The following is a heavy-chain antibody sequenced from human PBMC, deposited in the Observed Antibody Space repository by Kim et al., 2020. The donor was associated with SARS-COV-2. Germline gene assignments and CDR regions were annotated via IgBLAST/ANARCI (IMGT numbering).Heavy chain of an antibody. V-gene: IGHV3-30*18. D-gene: IGHD6-13*01. CDR3: AKDKRIAAAGPIDY. J-gene: IGHJ4*02. Sequence: GGSLRLSCAASGFTFSSYGMHWVRQAPGKGLEWVAVISYDGSNKYYADSVKGRFTISRDNSKNTLYLQMNSLRAEDTAVYYCAKDKRIAAAGPIDYWGQGTLVTVSS. CDR1: GFTFSSYG. CDR2: ISYDGSNK.